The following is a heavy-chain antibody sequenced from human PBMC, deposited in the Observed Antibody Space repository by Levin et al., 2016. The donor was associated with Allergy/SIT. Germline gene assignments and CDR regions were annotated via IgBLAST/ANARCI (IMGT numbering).Heavy chain of an antibody. Sequence: VRQMPEKGLEWMGIIYPGDSDTRYSPSFQGQVTISADKSISTAYLQWSSLKASDTAMYYCARSSGYDFWSGYHNYYYGMDVWGQGTTVTVSS. D-gene: IGHD3-3*01. CDR3: ARSSGYDFWSGYHNYYYGMDV. CDR2: IYPGDSDT. J-gene: IGHJ6*02. V-gene: IGHV5-51*01.